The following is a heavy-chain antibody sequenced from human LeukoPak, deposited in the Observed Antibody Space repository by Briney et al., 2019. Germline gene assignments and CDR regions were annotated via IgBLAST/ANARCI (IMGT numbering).Heavy chain of an antibody. CDR3: AKDLRDIVVVPAAHNWFDP. J-gene: IGHJ5*02. V-gene: IGHV3-30*02. CDR2: IRYDGSNK. CDR1: GFTFSTYG. D-gene: IGHD2-2*01. Sequence: GGSLRLSCAASGFTFSTYGMHWVRQAPGKGLEWVAFIRYDGSNKYYADSVKGRFNISRDNSKNTLYLQMNSLRAEDTAVYYCAKDLRDIVVVPAAHNWFDPWGQGTLVTVSS.